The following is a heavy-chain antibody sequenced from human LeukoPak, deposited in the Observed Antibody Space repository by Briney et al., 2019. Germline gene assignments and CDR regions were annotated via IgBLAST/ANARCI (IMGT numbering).Heavy chain of an antibody. D-gene: IGHD2-15*01. CDR1: GGSISGGGYY. V-gene: IGHV4-31*03. J-gene: IGHJ5*02. Sequence: SETLSLTCTVSGGSISGGGYYWSWIRQHPGKGLEWIGYIYYSGSTYFNPSLKSRVTISVDASKNQFSLKLNSVTAADTAIYYCTRGSRYCSSGSCYGWFDPWGQGTLVTVSS. CDR2: IYYSGST. CDR3: TRGSRYCSSGSCYGWFDP.